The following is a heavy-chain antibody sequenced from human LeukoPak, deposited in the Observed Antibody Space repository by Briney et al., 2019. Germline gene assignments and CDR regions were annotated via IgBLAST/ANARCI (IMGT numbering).Heavy chain of an antibody. D-gene: IGHD5-18*01. V-gene: IGHV4-34*01. J-gene: IGHJ6*03. CDR3: ARRGRYSYGQQNYYYYYYMDV. CDR1: GVSFSGYY. Sequence: PSETLSLTGAVYGVSFSGYYWSWIRQPPGKGLEWIGEINHSGSTNYNPSLKSRVTISVDTSKNQFSLKLSSVTAADTAVYYSARRGRYSYGQQNYYYYYYMDVWGKGTTVTVSS. CDR2: INHSGST.